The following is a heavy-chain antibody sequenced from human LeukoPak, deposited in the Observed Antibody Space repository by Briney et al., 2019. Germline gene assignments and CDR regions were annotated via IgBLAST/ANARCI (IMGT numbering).Heavy chain of an antibody. CDR2: INSDGSST. CDR3: ARFLAAGTGNY. CDR1: GFTFSSYW. J-gene: IGHJ4*02. D-gene: IGHD6-13*01. Sequence: GGSLRLSCAASGFTFSSYWMHWVRQAPGKGPVWVSRINSDGSSTSYADSVKGRFTISRDNAKNTLYLQMNSLRAEDTAVYYCARFLAAGTGNYWGQGTLVTVSS. V-gene: IGHV3-74*01.